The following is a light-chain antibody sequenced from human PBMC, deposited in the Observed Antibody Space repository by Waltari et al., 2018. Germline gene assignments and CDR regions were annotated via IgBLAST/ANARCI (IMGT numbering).Light chain of an antibody. J-gene: IGKJ1*01. V-gene: IGKV3-15*01. CDR3: QQYNNWLWT. CDR2: GAS. Sequence: IVMTQSPPTLSVSPGARATLSCRASQSVSINLAWYQQKPGQAPRLLIYGASTRATGIPARFSGSGSGTEFTLTISSLQSEDFAVYYCQQYNNWLWTFGQGTKVEIK. CDR1: QSVSIN.